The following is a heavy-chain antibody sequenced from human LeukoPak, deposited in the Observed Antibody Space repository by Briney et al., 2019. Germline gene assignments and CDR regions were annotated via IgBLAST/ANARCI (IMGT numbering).Heavy chain of an antibody. D-gene: IGHD1-26*01. V-gene: IGHV4-30-4*01. J-gene: IGHJ3*02. CDR1: GGSISSGDYY. CDR2: IYYSGST. Sequence: PSQTLSLTCTVSGGSISSGDYYWSWIRQPPGKGLEWIGYIYYSGSTYYNPSLKSRVTISVDTSKNQFSLKLSSVTAADTAVYYCASSVGATLPDAFDIWGQGTMVTVSS. CDR3: ASSVGATLPDAFDI.